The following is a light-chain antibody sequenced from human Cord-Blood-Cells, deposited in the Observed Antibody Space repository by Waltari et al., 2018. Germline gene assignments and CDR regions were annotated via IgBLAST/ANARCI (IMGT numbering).Light chain of an antibody. CDR3: QQYGSSPRT. V-gene: IGKV3-20*01. CDR1: PSVSSSY. J-gene: IGKJ1*01. Sequence: EIVLTQSPGTLSLSPGESATLSCRASPSVSSSYLAWYQQKPGQAPRLLIYGASSRATGIPDRFSGSGSGTDFTLTISRLEPEDFAVYYCQQYGSSPRTFGQGTKVEIK. CDR2: GAS.